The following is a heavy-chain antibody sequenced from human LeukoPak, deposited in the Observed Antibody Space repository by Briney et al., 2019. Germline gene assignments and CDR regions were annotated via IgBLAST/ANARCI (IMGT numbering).Heavy chain of an antibody. J-gene: IGHJ6*03. CDR2: IYYSGST. D-gene: IGHD3-10*01. V-gene: IGHV4-59*01. CDR1: GGSISSSY. Sequence: SETLSLTCTVSGGSISSSYWSWIRQPPGKGLEWIGYIYYSGSTNYNPSLKSRVTISVDTSKNQFSLKLSSVIAADTAVYYCARAPYGSGSQYYYYYYMDVWGKGTTVTISS. CDR3: ARAPYGSGSQYYYYYYMDV.